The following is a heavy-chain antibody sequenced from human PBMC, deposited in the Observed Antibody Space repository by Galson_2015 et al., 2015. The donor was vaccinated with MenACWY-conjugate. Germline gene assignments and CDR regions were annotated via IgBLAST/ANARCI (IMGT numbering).Heavy chain of an antibody. Sequence: CAASGFTLSETYIDWVRQAQGKGLEWVGRSRSKANSYTTEYAASVKDRFTISRDDSKNSLYLQMNSLKTEDTAVYYCAREPNHFDYWRQGTLVTVSS. CDR3: AREPNHFDY. J-gene: IGHJ4*02. V-gene: IGHV3-72*01. CDR2: SRSKANSYTT. CDR1: GFTLSETY.